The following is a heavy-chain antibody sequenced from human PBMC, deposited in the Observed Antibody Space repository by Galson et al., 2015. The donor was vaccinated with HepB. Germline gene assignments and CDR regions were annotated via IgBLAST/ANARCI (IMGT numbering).Heavy chain of an antibody. Sequence: SVKVSCKVSGYTLTELSMHWVRQAPGKGLEWMGWMNPNSGNTGYAQKFQGRVTMTRDTSISTAYMELSSLRSEDTAVYYCARRVEMATMGSWFDSWGQGTLVTVSS. CDR3: ARRVEMATMGSWFDS. V-gene: IGHV1-8*01. CDR2: MNPNSGNT. D-gene: IGHD5-24*01. CDR1: GYTLTELS. J-gene: IGHJ5*01.